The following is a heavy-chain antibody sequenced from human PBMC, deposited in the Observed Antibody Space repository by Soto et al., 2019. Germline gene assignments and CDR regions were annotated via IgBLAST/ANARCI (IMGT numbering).Heavy chain of an antibody. CDR1: GFTVSSNY. J-gene: IGHJ4*02. Sequence: EVQLVESGGGLVQPGGSLRLSCAASGFTVSSNYMSWVRQAPGKGLEWVSVIYSGGSTYYADSVKGRFTISRHNSKNTLYLQMNRLRAEDTAVYYCARGSYGCSGGSCYPNWGQGTLVTVSS. D-gene: IGHD2-15*01. CDR3: ARGSYGCSGGSCYPN. CDR2: IYSGGST. V-gene: IGHV3-53*04.